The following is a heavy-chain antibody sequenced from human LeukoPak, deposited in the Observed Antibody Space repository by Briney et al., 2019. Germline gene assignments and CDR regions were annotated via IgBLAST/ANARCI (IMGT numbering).Heavy chain of an antibody. CDR2: MKEDGGEK. Sequence: GGSLRLSCAASGFIFSPYWVTWVRQAPGMGLEWVANMKEDGGEKFYVDSVRGRFTISRDNAKNSLYLQMNSLRVEDTGVYYCARVRTEWYIDLWGRGTLVTDST. V-gene: IGHV3-7*01. J-gene: IGHJ2*01. D-gene: IGHD2-8*02. CDR3: ARVRTEWYIDL. CDR1: GFIFSPYW.